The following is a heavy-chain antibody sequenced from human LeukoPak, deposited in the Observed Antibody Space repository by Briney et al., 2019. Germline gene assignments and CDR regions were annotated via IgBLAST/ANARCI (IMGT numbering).Heavy chain of an antibody. V-gene: IGHV4-30-2*01. CDR3: ARDSRVGYCSSTSCPGKDFDL. J-gene: IGHJ2*01. D-gene: IGHD2-2*01. CDR1: GGSISSGGYY. CDR2: IYHSGST. Sequence: SETLSLTCTVSGGSISSGGYYWSWIRQPPGKGLEWIGYIYHSGSTYYNPSLKSRVTISVDRSKNQFSLKLSSVTAADTAVYYCARDSRVGYCSSTSCPGKDFDLWGRGTLVTVSS.